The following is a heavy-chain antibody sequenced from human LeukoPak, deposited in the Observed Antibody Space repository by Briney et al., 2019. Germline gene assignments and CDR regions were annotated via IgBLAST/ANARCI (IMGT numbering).Heavy chain of an antibody. CDR1: GFTFSNYW. V-gene: IGHV3-7*01. Sequence: GGSLRLSCAASGFTFSNYWMSWVRQAPGKGLEWVASIHQDASEKYYVDSVKGRFTISRDNAKNSLYLQMDSLRAEDTAVYYCARGQQLVRGTYYYYGMDVWGQGTTVTVSS. CDR3: ARGQQLVRGTYYYYGMDV. J-gene: IGHJ6*02. D-gene: IGHD6-13*01. CDR2: IHQDASEK.